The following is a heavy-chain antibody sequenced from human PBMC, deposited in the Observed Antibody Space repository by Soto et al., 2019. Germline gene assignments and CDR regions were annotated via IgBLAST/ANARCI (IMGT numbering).Heavy chain of an antibody. D-gene: IGHD3-22*01. CDR3: ARTYYYDSSGYDVDY. J-gene: IGHJ4*02. V-gene: IGHV1-18*04. CDR1: GYTFTSYG. CDR2: ISAYNGNT. Sequence: QVQLAQSGAEVKKPGASVKVSCKASGYTFTSYGISWVRQAPGQGLEWMGWISAYNGNTNYAQKLQGRVTMTTDTSTSTAYMELRSLRSDDTAVYYCARTYYYDSSGYDVDYWGQGTLVTVSS.